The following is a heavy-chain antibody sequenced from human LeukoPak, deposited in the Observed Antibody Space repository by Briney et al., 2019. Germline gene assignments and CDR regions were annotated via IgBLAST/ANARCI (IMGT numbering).Heavy chain of an antibody. Sequence: GASVKVSCKVSGYTLAELSMHWVRQAPGKGLEWMGGFDPEDGETIYAQKFQDRVTMTEDTSTDTAYMELSSLRSEDTAVYYCATPPRGGYRHDAFDIWGQGTMVTVSS. CDR3: ATPPRGGYRHDAFDI. J-gene: IGHJ3*02. CDR1: GYTLAELS. D-gene: IGHD2-15*01. V-gene: IGHV1-24*01. CDR2: FDPEDGET.